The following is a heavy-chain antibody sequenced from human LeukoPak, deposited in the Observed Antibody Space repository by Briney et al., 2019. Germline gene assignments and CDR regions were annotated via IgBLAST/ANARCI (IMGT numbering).Heavy chain of an antibody. V-gene: IGHV3-9*01. CDR2: ISWNSGCI. CDR1: GFTFDDYA. Sequence: GGSLRLSCAASGFTFDDYAMHWVRQAPGKGLEWVSGISWNSGCIDYADSVKGRFTISRDNAKNSLYLQMNSLRAEDTAVNYCARDKTSDTPMPTDYWGQGTLVTVSS. CDR3: ARDKTSDTPMPTDY. D-gene: IGHD5-18*01. J-gene: IGHJ4*02.